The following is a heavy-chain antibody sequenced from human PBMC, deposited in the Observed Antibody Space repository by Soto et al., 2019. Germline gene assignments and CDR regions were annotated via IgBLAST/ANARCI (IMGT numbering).Heavy chain of an antibody. V-gene: IGHV3-15*01. D-gene: IGHD3-22*01. CDR2: IKSKTDGGTT. CDR3: TTGEVVTPDAFDI. Sequence: SWVRQAPGKGLEWVGRIKSKTDGGTTDYAAPVKGRFTISRDDSKNTLYLQMNSLKTEDTAVYYCTTGEVVTPDAFDIWGQGTMVTVSS. J-gene: IGHJ3*02.